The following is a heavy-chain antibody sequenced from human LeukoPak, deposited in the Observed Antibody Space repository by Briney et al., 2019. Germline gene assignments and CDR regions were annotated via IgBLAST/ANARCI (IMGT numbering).Heavy chain of an antibody. CDR1: GFTFNTYT. D-gene: IGHD1/OR15-1a*01. J-gene: IGHJ4*02. Sequence: GGSLRLSCAASGFTFNTYTMNWVRQAPGKGLEWVSYISGSSGIIDYADSVKGRFTISRDNAKNSLYLQMNSLRAEDTAVYYCARERQRTIDYWGQGTLVTVSS. CDR2: ISGSSGII. V-gene: IGHV3-48*04. CDR3: ARERQRTIDY.